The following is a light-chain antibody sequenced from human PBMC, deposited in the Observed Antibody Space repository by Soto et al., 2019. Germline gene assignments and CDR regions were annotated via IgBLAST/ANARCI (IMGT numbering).Light chain of an antibody. CDR1: PDISCS. Sequence: IHVTKKTASLSASVGARVTLTXQASPDISCSVNWDPQQPGXAPKXXXAIXANLETGGPSRFSGSGSETHFAFPISSLHPEDIARYYCQQYEDRIRTFGGRTKGDI. CDR2: IXA. CDR3: QQYEDRIRT. J-gene: IGKJ4*02. V-gene: IGKV1-33*01.